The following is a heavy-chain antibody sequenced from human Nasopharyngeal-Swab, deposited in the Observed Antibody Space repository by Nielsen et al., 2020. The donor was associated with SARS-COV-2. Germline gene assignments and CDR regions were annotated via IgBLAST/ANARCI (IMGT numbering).Heavy chain of an antibody. Sequence: SETLSLTCAVSGGSISSSNWWSWVRPPPGKGLEWIGEIYYSGSTYYNPSLKSRVTISVDTSKNQFSLKLSSVTAADTAVYYCARHIGGRVSGWTYWGQGTLVTVSS. CDR1: GGSISSSNW. CDR2: IYYSGST. D-gene: IGHD6-19*01. J-gene: IGHJ4*02. V-gene: IGHV4-4*02. CDR3: ARHIGGRVSGWTY.